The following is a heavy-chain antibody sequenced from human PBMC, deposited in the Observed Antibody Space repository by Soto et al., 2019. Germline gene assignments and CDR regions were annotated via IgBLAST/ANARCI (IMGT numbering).Heavy chain of an antibody. Sequence: GGSLRLSCAASGFTFSNAWMSWVRQAPGKGLEWVGRIKSKTDGGTTDYAAPVKGRFTISRDDSKNTLYLQMNSLKTEDTAVYYCTTSDCYYASSGYIDTDYWGQGTLATVSS. CDR1: GFTFSNAW. CDR3: TTSDCYYASSGYIDTDY. D-gene: IGHD3-22*01. V-gene: IGHV3-15*01. J-gene: IGHJ4*02. CDR2: IKSKTDGGTT.